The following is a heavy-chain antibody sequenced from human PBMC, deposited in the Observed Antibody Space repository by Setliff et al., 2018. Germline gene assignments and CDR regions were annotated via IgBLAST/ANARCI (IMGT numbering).Heavy chain of an antibody. D-gene: IGHD6-13*01. Sequence: PSETLSLTCTVSGGSISSYHWSWIRQPAGKGLEWIGRIYTSGSTNYNPSLKSRVTMSVDTSKNQFSLKLSSVTAADTAVYYCARAGGGSSFTAYYYYYYMDVWGKGTTVTVSS. CDR3: ARAGGGSSFTAYYYYYYMDV. J-gene: IGHJ6*03. CDR1: GGSISSYH. V-gene: IGHV4-4*07. CDR2: IYTSGST.